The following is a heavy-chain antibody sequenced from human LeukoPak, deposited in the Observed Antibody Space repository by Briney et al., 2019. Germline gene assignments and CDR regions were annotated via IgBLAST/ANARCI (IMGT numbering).Heavy chain of an antibody. D-gene: IGHD3-22*01. V-gene: IGHV4-4*02. CDR1: GGSISSSNW. CDR2: IYHSGST. J-gene: IGHJ4*02. CDR3: ARGRYYYDSSGYYPTHFDY. Sequence: SGTLSLTCAVSGGSISSSNWWSWVRQPPGKGLEWIGEIYHSGSTNYNPSLKSRVTISVDTSKNQFSLKLSSVTAADTAVYYCARGRYYYDSSGYYPTHFDYWGQGTLVTVSS.